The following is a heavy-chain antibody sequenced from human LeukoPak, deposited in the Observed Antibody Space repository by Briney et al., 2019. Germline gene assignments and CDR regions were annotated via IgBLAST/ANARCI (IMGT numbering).Heavy chain of an antibody. Sequence: GGSLRLSCTGAGFTFATYTFNWVRQAPGKGLEWVASIGATQTYIYYADSVKGRFTVSRDNSKNTLYLQMNSLRAEDTAVYYCARVMITYSSSWYESLFDYWGQGTLVTVSS. V-gene: IGHV3-21*01. J-gene: IGHJ4*02. D-gene: IGHD6-13*01. CDR1: GFTFATYT. CDR2: IGATQTYI. CDR3: ARVMITYSSSWYESLFDY.